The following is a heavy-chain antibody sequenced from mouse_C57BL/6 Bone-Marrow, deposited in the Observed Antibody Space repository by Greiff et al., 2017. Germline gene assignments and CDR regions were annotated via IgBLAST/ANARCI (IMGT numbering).Heavy chain of an antibody. V-gene: IGHV1-59*01. Sequence: SYWMHWVKQRPGQGLEWIGVIDPSDSYTNYNQKFKGKATLTVDTSSSTAYMQLSSLTSEDSAVYYCACDSEWYFDVWGTGTTVTVSS. CDR1: SYW. CDR2: IDPSDSYT. J-gene: IGHJ1*03. CDR3: ACDSEWYFDV. D-gene: IGHD2-4*01.